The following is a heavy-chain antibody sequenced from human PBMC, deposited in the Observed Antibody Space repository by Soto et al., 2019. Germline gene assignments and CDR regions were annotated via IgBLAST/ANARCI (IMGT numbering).Heavy chain of an antibody. CDR2: IYSGGST. V-gene: IGHV3-66*01. J-gene: IGHJ4*02. D-gene: IGHD6-19*01. CDR1: GFTVSSNY. CDR3: ARDAREYSSGWYFDY. Sequence: GGSLRLSCAASGFTVSSNYMSWVRQAPGKGLEWVSVIYSGGSTYYADSVKGRFTISRDNSKNTLYLQMNSLRAEDTAVYYCARDAREYSSGWYFDYWGQGTLVTVSS.